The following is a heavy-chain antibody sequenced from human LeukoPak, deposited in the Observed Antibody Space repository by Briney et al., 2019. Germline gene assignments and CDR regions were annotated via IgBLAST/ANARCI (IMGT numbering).Heavy chain of an antibody. Sequence: GGSLRLSCTASGFTFSGYSMNWIRQAPGEGLEWVSSFGTRSTSIYHAGSVKGRFAISRDNAKNSLYLQVNSLRAEDTALYYCAREVSEGFDFWGQGTLVTVSS. V-gene: IGHV3-21*01. J-gene: IGHJ4*02. D-gene: IGHD3-22*01. CDR3: AREVSEGFDF. CDR1: GFTFSGYS. CDR2: FGTRSTSI.